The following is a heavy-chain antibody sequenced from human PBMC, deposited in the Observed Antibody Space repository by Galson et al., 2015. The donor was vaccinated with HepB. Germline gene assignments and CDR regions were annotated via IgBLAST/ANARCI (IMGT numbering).Heavy chain of an antibody. J-gene: IGHJ4*02. CDR2: ISASGGTT. V-gene: IGHV3-23*01. Sequence: SLRLSCAASGFTFSSYAMSWVRQAPGKGLEWVSAISASGGTTHYADSVKGRFTISRDNSRNTLYLQMNSQRADDTTIYYCAKDHPFYYDSSGYYYGRAFDYWGQGTLVTVSS. CDR1: GFTFSSYA. CDR3: AKDHPFYYDSSGYYYGRAFDY. D-gene: IGHD3-22*01.